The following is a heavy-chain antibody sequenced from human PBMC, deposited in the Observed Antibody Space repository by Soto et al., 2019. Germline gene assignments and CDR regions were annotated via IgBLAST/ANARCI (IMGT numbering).Heavy chain of an antibody. CDR2: ISYDGSNK. Sequence: PGGSLRLSCAASGFTFSSYGMHWVRQAPGKGLEWVAVISYDGSNKYYADSVKGRFTISRDNSKNTLYLQMNSLRAEDTAVYYCAKTSRITIFGVVFCYYGMDVWGQGTTVTVSS. J-gene: IGHJ6*02. CDR3: AKTSRITIFGVVFCYYGMDV. CDR1: GFTFSSYG. V-gene: IGHV3-30*18. D-gene: IGHD3-3*01.